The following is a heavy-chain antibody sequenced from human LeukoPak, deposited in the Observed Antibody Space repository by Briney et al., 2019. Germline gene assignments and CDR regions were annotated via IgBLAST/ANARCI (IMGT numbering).Heavy chain of an antibody. CDR2: INWNGGST. V-gene: IGHV3-20*04. CDR3: ARDPHRGAAAGTPSDY. Sequence: GGSLRLSCAASGFTFDDHGMNWVRQAPGRGLEWVSGINWNGGSTFYADSVKGRFTISRDNAKNALYLQMNSLRAEDTAVYYCARDPHRGAAAGTPSDYWGQGTLVTVSS. CDR1: GFTFDDHG. D-gene: IGHD6-13*01. J-gene: IGHJ4*02.